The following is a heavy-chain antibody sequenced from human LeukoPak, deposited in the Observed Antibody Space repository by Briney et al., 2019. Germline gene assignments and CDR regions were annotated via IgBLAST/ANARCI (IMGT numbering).Heavy chain of an antibody. J-gene: IGHJ4*02. CDR1: GFTFGSYA. CDR3: AKDLGGYYYDSSGFDY. D-gene: IGHD3-22*01. CDR2: ISGSGGST. V-gene: IGHV3-23*01. Sequence: GGSLRLSCVASGFTFGSYAMSWVRQAPGKGLEWVSAISGSGGSTYYADSVKGRFTISRDNSKNTLYLQMNSLRAEDTAVYYCAKDLGGYYYDSSGFDYWGQGTLVTVSS.